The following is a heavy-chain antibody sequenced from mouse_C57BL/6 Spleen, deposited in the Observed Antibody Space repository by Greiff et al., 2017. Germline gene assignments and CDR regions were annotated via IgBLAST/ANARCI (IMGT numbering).Heavy chain of an antibody. V-gene: IGHV1-69*01. J-gene: IGHJ4*01. CDR2: IDPSDSYT. CDR1: GYTFTSYW. D-gene: IGHD4-1*01. CDR3: ARRELGYAMDY. Sequence: QVQLQQPGAELVMPGASVKLSCKASGYTFTSYWLHWVKQRPGQGLEWIGEIDPSDSYTNYNQKFKGKSTLTVDKSSSTAYMQLSSLTSEDSAVYYCARRELGYAMDYWGQGTSVTVSS.